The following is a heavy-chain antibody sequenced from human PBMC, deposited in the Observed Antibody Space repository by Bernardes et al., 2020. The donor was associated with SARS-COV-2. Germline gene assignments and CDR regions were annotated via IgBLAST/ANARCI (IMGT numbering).Heavy chain of an antibody. Sequence: GGSLRLSCAASGFTFSSYAMSWVRQAPGKGLEWVSAISGSGGSTYYADSVKGRFTISRDNSKNTLYLQMNSLRAEDTAVYYCAKDKMITFGGVIVQPFDYWGQGTLVTVSS. J-gene: IGHJ4*02. D-gene: IGHD3-16*02. CDR1: GFTFSSYA. CDR2: ISGSGGST. V-gene: IGHV3-23*01. CDR3: AKDKMITFGGVIVQPFDY.